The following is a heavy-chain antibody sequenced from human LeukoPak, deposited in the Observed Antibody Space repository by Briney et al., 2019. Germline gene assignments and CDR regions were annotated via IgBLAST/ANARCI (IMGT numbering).Heavy chain of an antibody. D-gene: IGHD3-22*01. J-gene: IGHJ4*02. CDR2: IWYDGNNK. CDR3: ARGTGAYYYNLDY. CDR1: GFTFSSYG. Sequence: GRSLRLSCAASGFTFSSYGMHWVRQAPGKGLEWAAVIWYDGNNKYYADSVKGRFTISRDNSKNTLYLQMNSLRAEDTAVYYCARGTGAYYYNLDYWGQGTLVTVSS. V-gene: IGHV3-33*08.